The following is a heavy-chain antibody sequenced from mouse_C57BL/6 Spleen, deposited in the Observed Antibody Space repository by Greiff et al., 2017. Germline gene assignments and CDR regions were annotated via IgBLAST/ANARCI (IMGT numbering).Heavy chain of an antibody. CDR3: ARDDGYYRYFDV. J-gene: IGHJ1*03. CDR1: GYTFTSYW. CDR2: IDPSDSYT. D-gene: IGHD2-3*01. V-gene: IGHV1-69*01. Sequence: VQLQQSGAELVMPGASVKLSCKASGYTFTSYWMHWVKQRPGQGLEWIGEIDPSDSYTNYNQKFKGKSTLTVDKSSSTAYMQLSSLTSEDSAVYYCARDDGYYRYFDVWGTGTTVTVSS.